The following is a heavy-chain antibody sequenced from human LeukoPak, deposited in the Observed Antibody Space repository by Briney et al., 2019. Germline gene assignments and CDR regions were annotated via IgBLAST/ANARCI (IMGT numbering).Heavy chain of an antibody. CDR3: ARYVAVAGTGLVNYYYMDV. J-gene: IGHJ6*03. D-gene: IGHD6-19*01. CDR2: ISAYNGNT. CDR1: GYTFTSYG. Sequence: AASVKVCCKASGYTFTSYGISWVRQAPGQGLEWMGWISAYNGNTNYAQKLQGRVTMTTDTSTSTAYMELRSLRSDDTAVYYCARYVAVAGTGLVNYYYMDVWGKGTTVTVSS. V-gene: IGHV1-18*01.